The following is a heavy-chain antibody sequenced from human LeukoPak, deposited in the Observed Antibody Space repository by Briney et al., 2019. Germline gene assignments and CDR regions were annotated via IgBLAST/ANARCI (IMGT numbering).Heavy chain of an antibody. CDR3: ARGRLRSNRSFDY. J-gene: IGHJ4*02. V-gene: IGHV4-34*01. CDR2: INHSGNT. Sequence: SETLSLTCAVYGGSFSGYYWSWIRQPPGKGLEWIGEINHSGNTNYNPSFKSRVTISVDTSKNQFSLKLSSVTAADTAVYYCARGRLRSNRSFDYWGQGTLVTVSS. CDR1: GGSFSGYY. D-gene: IGHD4-17*01.